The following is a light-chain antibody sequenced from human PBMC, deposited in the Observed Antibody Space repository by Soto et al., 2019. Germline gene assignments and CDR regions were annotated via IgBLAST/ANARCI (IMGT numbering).Light chain of an antibody. CDR1: QSVGSIY. CDR3: QQYGSSSIT. V-gene: IGKV3-20*01. J-gene: IGKJ5*01. CDR2: GAS. Sequence: EIVLTQSPATLSSFPGDRVTLSCRASQSVGSIYLAWYQQRPGQAPRLLIYGASNRATGIPVRFSGSGSGTDFTLTISGLEPEDFAVYYCQQYGSSSITFGQGTRLET.